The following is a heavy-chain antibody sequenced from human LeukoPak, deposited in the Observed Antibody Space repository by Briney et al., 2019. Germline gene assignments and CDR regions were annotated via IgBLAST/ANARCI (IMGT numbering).Heavy chain of an antibody. CDR2: ISAYNGNT. D-gene: IGHD6-19*01. J-gene: IGHJ3*02. CDR3: ATTAVAGPNDAFDI. Sequence: ASVKISCKASGYTFTSYGISWVRQAPGQGLEWMGWISAYNGNTNYAQKLQGRVTMTTDTSTSTAYMELRSLRSDDTAVYYCATTAVAGPNDAFDIWGQGTMVTVSS. V-gene: IGHV1-18*01. CDR1: GYTFTSYG.